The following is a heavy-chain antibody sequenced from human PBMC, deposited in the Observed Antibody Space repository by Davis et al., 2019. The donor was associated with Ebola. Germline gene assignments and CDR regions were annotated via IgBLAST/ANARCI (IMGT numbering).Heavy chain of an antibody. CDR3: TTTTTHFDY. Sequence: GGSLRLSCTASGFTFGDYAMSWVRQAPGKGLEWVGFIRSKAYGGTTEYAASVKGRFTISRDDSKNTAYLQMNSLKTEDTAVYYCTTTTTHFDYWGQGTLVTVSS. CDR2: IRSKAYGGTT. J-gene: IGHJ4*02. CDR1: GFTFGDYA. D-gene: IGHD1-26*01. V-gene: IGHV3-49*04.